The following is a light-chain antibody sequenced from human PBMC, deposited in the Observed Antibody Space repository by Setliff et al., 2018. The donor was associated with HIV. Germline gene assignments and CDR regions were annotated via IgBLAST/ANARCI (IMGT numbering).Light chain of an antibody. CDR1: SSDVGSYKL. CDR2: EVT. CDR3: CPYAGSGTLYV. J-gene: IGLJ1*01. Sequence: QSALAQPASVSGSPGQSITISCTGTSSDVGSYKLVSWYQQHPGKAPKVMIYEVTKRPSGVSNRFSGSKSANTASLTISGLQAEDEADYYCCPYAGSGTLYVFGTGTKGTVL. V-gene: IGLV2-23*02.